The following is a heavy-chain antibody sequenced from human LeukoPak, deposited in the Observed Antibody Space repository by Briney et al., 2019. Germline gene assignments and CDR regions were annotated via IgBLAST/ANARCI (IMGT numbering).Heavy chain of an antibody. CDR3: ARDYDFWSGYYSYWYFDL. V-gene: IGHV4-4*07. Sequence: SETLSLTCTVSGGSISSYYWSWIRQPAGKGLEWIGRIYTSGGTNYNPSLKSRVTMSVDTSKNQFSLKLSSVTAADTAVYYCARDYDFWSGYYSYWYFDLWGRGTLVTVSS. D-gene: IGHD3-3*01. CDR1: GGSISSYY. J-gene: IGHJ2*01. CDR2: IYTSGGT.